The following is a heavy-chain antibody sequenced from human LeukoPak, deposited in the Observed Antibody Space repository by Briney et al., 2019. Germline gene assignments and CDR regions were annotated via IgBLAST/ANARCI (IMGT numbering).Heavy chain of an antibody. CDR3: AKERASRLPFDY. V-gene: IGHV3-23*01. CDR2: ISASGGNT. Sequence: GGSLRLXCAASGFTFSNYGMNWVRQAPGKGLEWVTAISASGGNTYYADSVKGRFTISRDNAKDTLYLQMNSLRAEDTALYYCAKERASRLPFDYWGQGTLVTVSS. J-gene: IGHJ4*02. CDR1: GFTFSNYG. D-gene: IGHD6-25*01.